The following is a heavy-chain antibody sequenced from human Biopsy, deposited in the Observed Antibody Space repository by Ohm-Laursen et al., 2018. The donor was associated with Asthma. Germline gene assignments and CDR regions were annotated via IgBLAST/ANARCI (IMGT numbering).Heavy chain of an antibody. J-gene: IGHJ6*02. CDR2: IWYDGRKK. Sequence: SLRLSRAAPGITFSTYGMHWVRQAPGKGPEWVSFIWYDGRKKTYADSVKGRFTISRDNSKNTLYLQMNSLRAEDTAVYYCARKIAARGGMGVWGQGTTVTVSS. CDR1: GITFSTYG. V-gene: IGHV3-33*01. D-gene: IGHD6-6*01. CDR3: ARKIAARGGMGV.